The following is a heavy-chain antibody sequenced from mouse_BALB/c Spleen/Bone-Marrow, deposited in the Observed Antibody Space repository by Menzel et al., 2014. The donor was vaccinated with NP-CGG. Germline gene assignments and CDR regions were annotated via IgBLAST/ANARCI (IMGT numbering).Heavy chain of an antibody. CDR1: GFSLTSYG. Sequence: VKLVESGPGLVAPSQSLSITCTVSGFSLTSYGVHWVRQPPGKGLEWLGVIWAGGSTNYNSAPMSRLSISKDNSKSXVVLKMNSLQTDDTAMYYCAREGGYYYGSRVAWFAYWGQGTLVTVSA. V-gene: IGHV2-9*02. J-gene: IGHJ3*01. D-gene: IGHD1-1*01. CDR3: AREGGYYYGSRVAWFAY. CDR2: IWAGGST.